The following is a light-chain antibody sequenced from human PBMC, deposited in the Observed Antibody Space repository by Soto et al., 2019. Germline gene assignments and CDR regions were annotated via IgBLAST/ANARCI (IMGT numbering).Light chain of an antibody. CDR1: ESVSGN. J-gene: IGKJ1*01. V-gene: IGKV3D-15*01. CDR3: QQGNTWPWT. Sequence: EIEMTQSPATLSVSPGERATLSCRASESVSGNLAWYQQTPGQAPRLIIFGASDRATGIPGRFSGSGSGTDCTLIISSLEPEDFALYYCQQGNTWPWTFGQGTKVDIK. CDR2: GAS.